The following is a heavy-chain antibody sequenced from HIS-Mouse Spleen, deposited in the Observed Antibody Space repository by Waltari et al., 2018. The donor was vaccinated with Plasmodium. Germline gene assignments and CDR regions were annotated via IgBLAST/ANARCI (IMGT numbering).Heavy chain of an antibody. CDR3: ARGLYSSSSNWFDP. J-gene: IGHJ5*02. CDR1: GGSIRSSSYY. Sequence: QLQLQESGPGLVKPSETLSLTCTVSGGSIRSSSYYWGGIRRPPGKGLAWIGSTYYGGRTYCNPSVRSRVTIAVDTAKNQFSLKLSSVTAADTAVYYCARGLYSSSSNWFDPWGQGTRVTVSS. V-gene: IGHV4-39*07. D-gene: IGHD6-6*01. CDR2: TYYGGRT.